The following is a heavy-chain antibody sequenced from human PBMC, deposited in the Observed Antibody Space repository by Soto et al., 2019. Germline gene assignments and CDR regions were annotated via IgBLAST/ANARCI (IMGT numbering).Heavy chain of an antibody. D-gene: IGHD5-12*01. J-gene: IGHJ4*02. CDR3: ARGVGYSGYALNDY. Sequence: SETLSLTCAVYGGSFSGYYWSWIRQPPGKGLEWIGEINHSGSTNYNPSLKSRVTISVDTSKNQFSLKLSSVTAADTAVYYCARGVGYSGYALNDYWGQGTLVTVSS. V-gene: IGHV4-34*01. CDR2: INHSGST. CDR1: GGSFSGYY.